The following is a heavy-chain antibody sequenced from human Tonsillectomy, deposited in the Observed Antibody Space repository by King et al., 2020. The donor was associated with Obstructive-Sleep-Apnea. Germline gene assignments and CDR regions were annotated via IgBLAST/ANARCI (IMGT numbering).Heavy chain of an antibody. CDR2: IRYDGSNK. CDR1: GFTFSNYG. CDR3: AKAGELPAGYYYYGLDV. Sequence: VQLVESGGGVVQPGGSLRLSCAASGFTFSNYGMHWVRQAPGKGLEWVAFIRYDGSNKYYADSVRGRFTISRDNSKNTLYLQMNSLRPEETAVYYCAKAGELPAGYYYYGLDVWGQGTTVTVSS. D-gene: IGHD1-26*01. J-gene: IGHJ6*02. V-gene: IGHV3-30*02.